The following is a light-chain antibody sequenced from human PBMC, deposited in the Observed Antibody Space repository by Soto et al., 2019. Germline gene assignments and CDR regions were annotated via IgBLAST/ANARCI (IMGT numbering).Light chain of an antibody. CDR2: EVC. CDR1: SSDVGGYNY. CDR3: NSYTSSGTLGV. V-gene: IGLV2-14*01. Sequence: QSALTQPASVSGSPGQSITISCTGTSSDVGGYNYVSWYQQHPGKAPKLMIYEVCNRPSGVSNRFSGSKSGNTASLTISGLQAEDEADYYCNSYTSSGTLGVFGTGTEVTVL. J-gene: IGLJ1*01.